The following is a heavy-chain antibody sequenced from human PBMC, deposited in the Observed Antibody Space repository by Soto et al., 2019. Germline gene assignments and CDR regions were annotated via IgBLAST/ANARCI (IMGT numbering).Heavy chain of an antibody. CDR3: ARDRGWGGATYYYYGMDV. CDR1: GFTFSSYD. Sequence: GGSLRLSCAASGFTFSSYDMHWVRQATGKGLEWVSAIGTAGDTYYPGSVKGRFTISRGNAKNSLYLQMNSLRAEDTAVYYRARDRGWGGATYYYYGMDVWGQGTTVTVSS. D-gene: IGHD7-27*01. J-gene: IGHJ6*02. V-gene: IGHV3-13*01. CDR2: IGTAGDT.